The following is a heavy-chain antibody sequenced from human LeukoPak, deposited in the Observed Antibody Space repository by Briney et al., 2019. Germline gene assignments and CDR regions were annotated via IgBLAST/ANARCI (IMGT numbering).Heavy chain of an antibody. D-gene: IGHD2-21*02. CDR2: ISYNSDTI. J-gene: IGHJ2*01. V-gene: IGHV3-9*01. Sequence: PGRSLRLSCAASGFTFDDYAMHWVRHAPGKGLEWVSGISYNSDTIAYADSVKGRFTISRDNAKNSLYLQMNSLRAEDTALYYCAKDYCGGDCYSGWYFDLWGRGTLVTVSS. CDR1: GFTFDDYA. CDR3: AKDYCGGDCYSGWYFDL.